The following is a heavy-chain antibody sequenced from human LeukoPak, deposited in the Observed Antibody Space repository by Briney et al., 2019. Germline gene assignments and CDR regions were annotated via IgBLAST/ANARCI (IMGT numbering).Heavy chain of an antibody. Sequence: PSETLSLTCTVSGGSISSSSYYWGWIRQPPGKGLESIGSIYYSGSTYYNPSLKSRVTISVDTSKNQFSLKLSSVTAADTAVYYCARLSDYGDYGYNWGQGTLVTVYS. J-gene: IGHJ4*02. D-gene: IGHD4-17*01. CDR1: GGSISSSSYY. CDR2: IYYSGST. V-gene: IGHV4-39*01. CDR3: ARLSDYGDYGYN.